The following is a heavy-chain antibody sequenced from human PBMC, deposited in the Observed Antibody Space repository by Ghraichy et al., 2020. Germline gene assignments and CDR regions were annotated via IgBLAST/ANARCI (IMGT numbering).Heavy chain of an antibody. Sequence: GSLRLSCAASGFNFTASWMNWVRQAPGKGLEWVAGIKQDGSETYHADSVKGRLTISRDNAKNSLYLQMNGLRVEDTAVYYCARDRAYKAFDYWGQGILVSVSS. J-gene: IGHJ4*02. CDR1: GFNFTASW. CDR2: IKQDGSET. V-gene: IGHV3-7*03. D-gene: IGHD5-24*01. CDR3: ARDRAYKAFDY.